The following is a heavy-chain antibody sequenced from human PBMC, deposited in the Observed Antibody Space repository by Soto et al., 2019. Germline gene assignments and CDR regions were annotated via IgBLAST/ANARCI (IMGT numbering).Heavy chain of an antibody. D-gene: IGHD5-12*01. V-gene: IGHV4-39*01. CDR2: IYFSGST. J-gene: IGHJ4*02. Sequence: TSETLSLTCTVSGGSISSSSYYWGWIRQPPGKGLEWIGSIYFSGSTYFNSALKSRLAISIDMSKNQFSLNLSSVTDADTAVYYCARHLSESGYDLNYWGQGTPVTVSS. CDR1: GGSISSSSYY. CDR3: ARHLSESGYDLNY.